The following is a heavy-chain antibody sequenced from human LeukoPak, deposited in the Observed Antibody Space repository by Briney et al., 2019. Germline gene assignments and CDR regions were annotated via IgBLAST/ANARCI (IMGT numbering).Heavy chain of an antibody. V-gene: IGHV1-46*01. D-gene: IGHD5-18*01. CDR3: ARDLIPIDTAMEDYYYGMDV. J-gene: IGHJ6*02. Sequence: ASVTVSCKASGYTFTSYYMHWVRQAPGQGLEWMGIINPSGGSTSYAQKFQGRVTMTRDTSTSTVYMELSSLRSEDTAVYYCARDLIPIDTAMEDYYYGMDVWGQGTTVTVSS. CDR2: INPSGGST. CDR1: GYTFTSYY.